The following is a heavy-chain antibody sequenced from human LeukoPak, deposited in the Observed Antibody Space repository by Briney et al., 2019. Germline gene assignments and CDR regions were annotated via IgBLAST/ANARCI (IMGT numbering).Heavy chain of an antibody. Sequence: ASVKVSCKVSGYIFTELSMHWVRQAPGKGLEWMGSFDPENCETLYAQEFQGRVTLTEDTSADTAYMELISLRSEDTAVYYCTRSAVVLPYYFDYWGQGTLVTVSS. CDR2: FDPENCET. V-gene: IGHV1-24*01. J-gene: IGHJ4*02. D-gene: IGHD3-22*01. CDR3: TRSAVVLPYYFDY. CDR1: GYIFTELS.